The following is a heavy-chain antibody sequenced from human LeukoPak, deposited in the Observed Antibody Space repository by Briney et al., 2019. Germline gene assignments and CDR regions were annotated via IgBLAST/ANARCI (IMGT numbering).Heavy chain of an antibody. V-gene: IGHV3-23*01. CDR3: AKSPSKVTTSSGFDI. D-gene: IGHD4-17*01. J-gene: IGHJ3*02. Sequence: AGGSLRLSCAASGFTFSSYAMSWVRQAPGKGLERVSAISGSGGSTYYADSVKGRFTISRDNSENTLYLQMNSLRAEDTAVYYCAKSPSKVTTSSGFDIWGQGTMVTVSS. CDR2: ISGSGGST. CDR1: GFTFSSYA.